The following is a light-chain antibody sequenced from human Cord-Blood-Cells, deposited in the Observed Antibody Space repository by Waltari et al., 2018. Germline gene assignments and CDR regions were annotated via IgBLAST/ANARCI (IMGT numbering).Light chain of an antibody. Sequence: QSVLTQPPSASGTPGQRVTTSCSGSRSHIGSNYVYLYQQLPGTAPKRLIHRNNQRPSGVPDRFSGSKSGTSASLAISGLRSEDEADYYCAAWDDSLSGWVFGGGTKLTVL. CDR1: RSHIGSNY. CDR2: RNN. J-gene: IGLJ3*02. CDR3: AAWDDSLSGWV. V-gene: IGLV1-47*01.